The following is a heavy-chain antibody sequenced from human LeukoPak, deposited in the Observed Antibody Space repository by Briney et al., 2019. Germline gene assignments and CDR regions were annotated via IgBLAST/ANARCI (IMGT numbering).Heavy chain of an antibody. J-gene: IGHJ4*02. CDR1: GYTLTELS. Sequence: VASVKVSCKVSGYTLTELSMHWVRQAPGKGLEWMGGFDPEDGETIYAQKFQGRVTMTEDTSTDTAYMELSSLRSEDTAVYYCATGAVWFVERGGENDYWGQGTLVTVSS. CDR3: ATGAVWFVERGGENDY. D-gene: IGHD3-10*01. CDR2: FDPEDGET. V-gene: IGHV1-24*01.